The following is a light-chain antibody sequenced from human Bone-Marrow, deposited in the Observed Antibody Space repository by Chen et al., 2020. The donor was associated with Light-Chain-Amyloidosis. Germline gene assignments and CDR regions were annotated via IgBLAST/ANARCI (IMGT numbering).Light chain of an antibody. V-gene: IGKV1-27*01. CDR1: QAIGNF. CDR2: AAS. Sequence: DIQTTQSPSSLSLSVGARVTLTCRASQAIGNFLAWYQQRPGKVPEILLYAASTLQPGVPSRFSGSGSGTLVTLTISSLQPEDVATYYCQTYNTAPHLTFGGLTKVEIK. CDR3: QTYNTAPHLT. J-gene: IGKJ4*01.